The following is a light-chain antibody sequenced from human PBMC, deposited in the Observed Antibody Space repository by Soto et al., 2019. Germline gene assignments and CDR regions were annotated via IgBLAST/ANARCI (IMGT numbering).Light chain of an antibody. Sequence: DVQMTPSPARLSASVGSSVTIACRASQSVSTWLAWYQQKPGKAPKLLIYKASNLESGVPSRFTGSGSGTEFTLTIRSLKPDDFATYYCQQYNSWTFGQGTKVEIK. CDR3: QQYNSWT. J-gene: IGKJ1*01. V-gene: IGKV1-5*03. CDR1: QSVSTW. CDR2: KAS.